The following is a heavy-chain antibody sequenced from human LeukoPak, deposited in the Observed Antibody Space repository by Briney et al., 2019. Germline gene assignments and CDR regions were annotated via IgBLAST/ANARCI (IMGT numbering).Heavy chain of an antibody. Sequence: ASVKVSCKVSGYTLTELSMHWVRRAPGKGLEWMGGFDPEDGETIYAQKFQGRVTMTEDTSTDTAYMELSSLRSEDTAVYYCATARVGATTFDYWGQGTLVTVSS. CDR3: ATARVGATTFDY. V-gene: IGHV1-24*01. D-gene: IGHD1-26*01. J-gene: IGHJ4*02. CDR1: GYTLTELS. CDR2: FDPEDGET.